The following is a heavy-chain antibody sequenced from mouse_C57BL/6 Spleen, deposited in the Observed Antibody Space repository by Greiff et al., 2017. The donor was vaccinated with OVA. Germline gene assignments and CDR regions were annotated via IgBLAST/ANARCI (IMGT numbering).Heavy chain of an antibody. CDR2: IHPNSGST. J-gene: IGHJ4*01. Sequence: QVQLQQSGAELVKPGASVKLSCKASGYTFTSYWMHWVKQRPGQGLEWIGMIHPNSGSTNYNEKFKSKATLTVDKSSSTAYMQLSSLTSEDSAVYYCARTTVPLKDAMDYWGQGTSVTVSS. V-gene: IGHV1-64*01. CDR1: GYTFTSYW. CDR3: ARTTVPLKDAMDY. D-gene: IGHD1-1*01.